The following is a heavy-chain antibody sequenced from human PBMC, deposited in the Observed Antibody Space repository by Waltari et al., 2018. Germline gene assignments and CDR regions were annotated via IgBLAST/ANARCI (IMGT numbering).Heavy chain of an antibody. J-gene: IGHJ1*01. CDR1: GASIQNFY. CDR2: AYPSGAS. D-gene: IGHD1-26*01. CDR3: STDTAMLGFEV. V-gene: IGHV4-4*07. Sequence: QVMLQESGPGLVKASETLSVTCPVSGASIQNFYWNWIRQPAGKGREWIGRAYPSGASNIDPPLRNRVTLPVDTSKNESSLKLTSVTAADTAVYFCSTDTAMLGFEVWGRGARVTVSS.